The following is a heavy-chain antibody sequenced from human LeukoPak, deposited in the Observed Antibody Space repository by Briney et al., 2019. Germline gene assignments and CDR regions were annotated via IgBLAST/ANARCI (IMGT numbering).Heavy chain of an antibody. CDR3: ASGCSSTSCYTYRFDY. CDR2: IKQDGSEK. J-gene: IGHJ4*02. Sequence: GGSLRLSCAASGFTFSSYWMSWVRQAPGKGLEWVANIKQDGSEKYYVDSVKGRFTIFRDNAKNSLYLQMNSLRAEDTAVYYCASGCSSTSCYTYRFDYWGQGTLVTVSS. D-gene: IGHD2-2*02. CDR1: GFTFSSYW. V-gene: IGHV3-7*01.